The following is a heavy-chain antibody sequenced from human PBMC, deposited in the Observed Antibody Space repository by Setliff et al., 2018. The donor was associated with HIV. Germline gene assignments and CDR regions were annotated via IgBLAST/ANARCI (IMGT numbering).Heavy chain of an antibody. D-gene: IGHD3-22*01. CDR2: IDPNSGGT. Sequence: ASVKVSCKASGYSFTGHYIHWVRQAPGQGLEWLGRIDPNSGGTKYAQKFQGRVTMTRDTSITTAYVELSRLRSDDTAVYYCASPFGASDSGGYEYEAFAIWGQGTMVTDSS. CDR1: GYSFTGHY. V-gene: IGHV1-2*06. CDR3: ASPFGASDSGGYEYEAFAI. J-gene: IGHJ3*02.